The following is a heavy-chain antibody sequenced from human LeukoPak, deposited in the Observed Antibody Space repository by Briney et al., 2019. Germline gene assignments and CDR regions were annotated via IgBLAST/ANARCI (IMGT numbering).Heavy chain of an antibody. D-gene: IGHD6-6*01. Sequence: GGSLRLSCAASGFTFSTYSMNWVRQAPGKGLEWVSAISGSGSTIYYADSVKGRFTISRDNAKNSLSLQMNSLRGEDTAVYYCVRALGSSSTDFWGQGTLVTVSS. CDR3: VRALGSSSTDF. J-gene: IGHJ4*02. CDR2: ISGSGSTI. V-gene: IGHV3-48*04. CDR1: GFTFSTYS.